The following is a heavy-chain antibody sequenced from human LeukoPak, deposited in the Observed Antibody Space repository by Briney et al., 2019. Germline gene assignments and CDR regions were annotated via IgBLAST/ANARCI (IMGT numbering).Heavy chain of an antibody. CDR1: GDSISSSNW. CDR3: ARADFYSNYGFLFDY. Sequence: SETLSLTCAVSGDSISSSNWWSWVRQPPGKGLEWIGEIYHSGSTNYNPSLKSRVTISVDKSKNQFSLKLSSVTAADTAVYYCARADFYSNYGFLFDYWGQGTLVTVSS. J-gene: IGHJ4*02. D-gene: IGHD4-11*01. CDR2: IYHSGST. V-gene: IGHV4-4*02.